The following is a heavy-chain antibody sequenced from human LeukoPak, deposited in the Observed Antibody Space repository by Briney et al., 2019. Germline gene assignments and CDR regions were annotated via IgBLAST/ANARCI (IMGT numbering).Heavy chain of an antibody. V-gene: IGHV4-59*01. J-gene: IGHJ4*02. CDR1: GGSISSYY. CDR3: ARGQRRLQDY. Sequence: SETLSLTCTVSGGSISSYYWSWIRQPPGKGLEWIGYIYYSGSTNYNPSLKSRVTISLDTSKSQISLKLSSVTAADTAVYYCARGQRRLQDYWGEGTLVTVSS. CDR2: IYYSGST.